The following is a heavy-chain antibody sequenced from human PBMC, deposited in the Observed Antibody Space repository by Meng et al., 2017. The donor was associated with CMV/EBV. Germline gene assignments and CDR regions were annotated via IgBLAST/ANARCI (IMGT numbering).Heavy chain of an antibody. CDR2: ISYDGSNK. CDR1: GFTFSSYA. D-gene: IGHD2-2*01. CDR3: ARGAFSDCSSTSCQNWFDP. Sequence: GESLKISCAASGFTFSSYAMHWVRQAPGKGLEWVAVISYDGSNKYYADSVKGRFTISRDNSKNTLYLQMNSLRAEDTAVYYCARGAFSDCSSTSCQNWFDPWGRGTLVTVSS. V-gene: IGHV3-30-3*01. J-gene: IGHJ5*02.